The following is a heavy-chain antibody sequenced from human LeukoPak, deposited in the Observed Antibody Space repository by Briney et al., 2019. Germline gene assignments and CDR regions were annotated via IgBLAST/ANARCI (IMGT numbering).Heavy chain of an antibody. CDR3: VTYYFDSSGPKKNY. V-gene: IGHV4-34*01. Sequence: SETLSLTCAVYGGSFSGYYWSWIRQPPGKGLEWIGEINHSGSTNYNPSLESRVTISVDTSKKQFSLKLSSVTAADTAVYYCVTYYFDSSGPKKNYWGQGTLVTVSS. J-gene: IGHJ4*02. CDR1: GGSFSGYY. CDR2: INHSGST. D-gene: IGHD3-22*01.